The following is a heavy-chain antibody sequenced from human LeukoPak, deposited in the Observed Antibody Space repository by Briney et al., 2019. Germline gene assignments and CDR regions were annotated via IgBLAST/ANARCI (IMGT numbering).Heavy chain of an antibody. CDR3: AKVSDSGYDQDDY. Sequence: GGSLRLSCAASGFTFSSYAMSWVRQAPGKGLEWVSAISGSGGSTYYADSVKGRFTISRDNSKNTLYLQMNSPRAEDTAVYYCAKVSDSGYDQDDYWGQGTLVTVSS. V-gene: IGHV3-23*01. D-gene: IGHD5-12*01. J-gene: IGHJ4*02. CDR1: GFTFSSYA. CDR2: ISGSGGST.